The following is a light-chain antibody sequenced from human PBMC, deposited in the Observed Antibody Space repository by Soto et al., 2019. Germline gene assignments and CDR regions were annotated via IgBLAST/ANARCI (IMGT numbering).Light chain of an antibody. J-gene: IGKJ4*01. V-gene: IGKV3-20*01. Sequence: EIVLTQSPGTLSLSPGERATLSCWASQSVSSSYLAWYQQRRGQAPRLLIYGATSRATGIPDRFSGGGSETDFTLTISRLESEDSAVYYCQQYGISPFTFGGGTKVDIK. CDR2: GAT. CDR3: QQYGISPFT. CDR1: QSVSSSY.